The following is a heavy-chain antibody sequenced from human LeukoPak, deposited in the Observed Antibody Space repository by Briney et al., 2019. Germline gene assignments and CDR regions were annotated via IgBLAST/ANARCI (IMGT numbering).Heavy chain of an antibody. CDR3: ARDHEEMVTSIPGDYFDH. CDR2: IKKDGSDK. CDR1: GFTFSTYW. J-gene: IGHJ4*02. V-gene: IGHV3-7*05. D-gene: IGHD4-23*01. Sequence: PGGSLRLSCAASGFTFSTYWMSWVRQAPGKGLEWVANIKKDGSDKYYVDSVKGRFTISRDNAKNSLSLQMNSLRAEDTAVYYCARDHEEMVTSIPGDYFDHWGQGTQVTVSS.